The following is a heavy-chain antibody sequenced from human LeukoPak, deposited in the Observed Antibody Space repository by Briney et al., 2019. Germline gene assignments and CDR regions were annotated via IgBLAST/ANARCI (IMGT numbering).Heavy chain of an antibody. CDR2: ISWDGGST. CDR3: SCTFSVGMDV. Sequence: PGGSLRLSCAASGFTFDDFTMHWVRQAPGKGLEWVSLISWDGGSTYYADSVKGRFTISRDNSKNTLYLQMNSLRAEDTAVYYCSCTFSVGMDVWGQGTTVTVSS. J-gene: IGHJ6*02. V-gene: IGHV3-43*01. D-gene: IGHD3-16*01. CDR1: GFTFDDFT.